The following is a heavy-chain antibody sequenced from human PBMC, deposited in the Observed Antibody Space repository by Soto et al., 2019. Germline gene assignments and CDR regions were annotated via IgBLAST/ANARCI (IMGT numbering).Heavy chain of an antibody. Sequence: QVQLVESGGGVVQPGRSLRLSCAASGFTFSSYGMHWVRQAPGKGLEWVAVISDDGSNKYYADSVKGRFTISRDNSKNTLYLQMNSLRAEATAVYYCAKDVDSAMVWWRALPDYWGQGTLVTVSS. V-gene: IGHV3-30*18. CDR2: ISDDGSNK. CDR1: GFTFSSYG. CDR3: AKDVDSAMVWWRALPDY. D-gene: IGHD5-18*01. J-gene: IGHJ4*02.